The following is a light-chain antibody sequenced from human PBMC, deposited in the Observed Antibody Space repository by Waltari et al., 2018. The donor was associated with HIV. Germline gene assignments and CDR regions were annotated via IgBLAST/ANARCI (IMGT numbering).Light chain of an antibody. V-gene: IGLV4-69*02. CDR2: VDKNGTH. J-gene: IGLJ2*01. CDR3: QTWNIDIVL. Sequence: HPVLTQSPSASASLAAPLKLTCTPSTRHNTYAIAWHQLLPEKGLRFLMTVDKNGTHTKADGIPDRFSGSSSGAERYLVISSLQAEDEDYYYCQTWNIDIVLFGGGTKLSVL. CDR1: TRHNTYA.